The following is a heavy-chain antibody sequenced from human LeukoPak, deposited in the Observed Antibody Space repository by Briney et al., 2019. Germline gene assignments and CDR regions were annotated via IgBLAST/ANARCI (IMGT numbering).Heavy chain of an antibody. CDR3: ARGLSGAAAGDDAFDI. CDR1: GFSFSSYG. V-gene: IGHV3-33*01. CDR2: IWYDGSNK. Sequence: AGSLTLSCTVSGFSFSSYGMHWVRQPPGKGLEWVADIWYDGSNKYYAYSMKRRFTTSRDNSKNTLNLQITSLRAEDTAAYSCARGLSGAAAGDDAFDIWGQGTMVTVSS. D-gene: IGHD6-13*01. J-gene: IGHJ3*02.